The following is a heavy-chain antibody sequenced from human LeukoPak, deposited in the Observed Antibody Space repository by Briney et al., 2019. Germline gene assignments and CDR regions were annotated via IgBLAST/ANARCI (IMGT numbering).Heavy chain of an antibody. Sequence: SQTLSLTCAISGDSVSSKNGAWNWIRQSPSRGLEWLGRTYYRSKWYDDYADSVKGRITISPDTSKNQFSLHVYSVTPEDTAVYYCARDVGTSGWHTFDYWGQGTLVTVSS. D-gene: IGHD6-19*01. V-gene: IGHV6-1*01. CDR3: ARDVGTSGWHTFDY. CDR1: GDSVSSKNGA. J-gene: IGHJ4*02. CDR2: TYYRSKWYD.